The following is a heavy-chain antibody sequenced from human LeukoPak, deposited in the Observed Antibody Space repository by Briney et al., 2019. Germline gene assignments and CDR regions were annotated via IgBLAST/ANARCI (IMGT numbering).Heavy chain of an antibody. CDR2: ISAYNGNT. D-gene: IGHD3-3*01. CDR1: GYTFTNYG. Sequence: ASVKVSCKASGYTFTNYGISWVRQAPGQGLEWMGWISAYNGNTNYAQKLQGRVTMTTDTSTSTAYMELRSLRSDDTAVYYCARGPLAYSGILGGDYWGQGTLVTVSS. V-gene: IGHV1-18*01. J-gene: IGHJ4*02. CDR3: ARGPLAYSGILGGDY.